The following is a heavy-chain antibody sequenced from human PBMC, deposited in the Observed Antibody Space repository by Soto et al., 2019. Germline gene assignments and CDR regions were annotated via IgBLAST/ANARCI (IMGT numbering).Heavy chain of an antibody. Sequence: PGGSLRLSCAASGFTFSNYAMSWVRQAPGKGLKWVSTISGGGGSTYFADSVKGRFTISRDNSKSTLYLQMNSLRAEDTSVYYCAKEMVTVRVYYYYYGLDVWGQGTTVTVSS. V-gene: IGHV3-23*01. CDR1: GFTFSNYA. D-gene: IGHD5-18*01. J-gene: IGHJ6*02. CDR2: ISGGGGST. CDR3: AKEMVTVRVYYYYYGLDV.